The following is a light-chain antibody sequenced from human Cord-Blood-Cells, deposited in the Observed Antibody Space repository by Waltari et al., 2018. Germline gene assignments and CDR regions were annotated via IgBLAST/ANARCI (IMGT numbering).Light chain of an antibody. J-gene: IGLJ1*01. CDR1: RSDVGGYNY. V-gene: IGLV2-14*01. Sequence: QSALTQPASVSGSPGQSITISCTGTRSDVGGYNYVSWYQPHPGKAPKLMIYEVSNRPSGVSNRVSGSKSGNTASLTISGLQAEDEADYYCSSYTSSSTYVFGTGTKVTVL. CDR3: SSYTSSSTYV. CDR2: EVS.